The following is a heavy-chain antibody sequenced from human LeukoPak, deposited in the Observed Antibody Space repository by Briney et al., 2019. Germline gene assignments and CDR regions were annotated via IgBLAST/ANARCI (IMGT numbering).Heavy chain of an antibody. CDR2: IKQEGSEK. Sequence: GGSLRLSCAAPGFTFSIYWMSSVRQATGKGLEWVANIKQEGSEKYYVDSVRGRFTISRDNAKNPLYLQMNSLRAEDTAVYYCARENYGTLRGMDFWGQGTTVTVSS. V-gene: IGHV3-7*01. D-gene: IGHD1-7*01. CDR1: GFTFSIYW. J-gene: IGHJ6*02. CDR3: ARENYGTLRGMDF.